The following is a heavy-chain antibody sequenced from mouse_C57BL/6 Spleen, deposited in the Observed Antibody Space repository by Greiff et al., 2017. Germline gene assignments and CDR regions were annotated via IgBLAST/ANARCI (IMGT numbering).Heavy chain of an antibody. J-gene: IGHJ4*01. V-gene: IGHV1-15*01. Sequence: QVQLQQSGPELVKPGASVTLSCKASGYTFTDYEMHWVKQTPVHGLEWIGAIDPETGGTAYNQKFKGKAILTADKSSSTAYMELRSLTSEDSAVYYCTRRRDYWGQGTSVTVSS. CDR2: IDPETGGT. CDR1: GYTFTDYE. CDR3: TRRRDY.